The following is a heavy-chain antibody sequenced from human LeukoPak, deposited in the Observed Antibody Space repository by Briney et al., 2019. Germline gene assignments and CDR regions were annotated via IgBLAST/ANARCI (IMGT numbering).Heavy chain of an antibody. CDR3: ARGPRAITMVRGRLDP. Sequence: SETLSLTCTVSGGSISSSSYYWGWIRQPPGKGLEWIGEINHSGSTNYNPSLKSRVTISVDTSKNQFSLKLSSVTAADTAVYYCARGPRAITMVRGRLDPWGQGTLVTVSS. CDR1: GGSISSSSYY. CDR2: INHSGST. D-gene: IGHD3-10*01. J-gene: IGHJ5*02. V-gene: IGHV4-39*07.